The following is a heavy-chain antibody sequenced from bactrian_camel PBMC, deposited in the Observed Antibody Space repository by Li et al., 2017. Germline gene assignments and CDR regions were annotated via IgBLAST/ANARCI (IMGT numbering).Heavy chain of an antibody. CDR1: TFTFSTYA. CDR2: ISNGGDRT. CDR3: AKESYGLGVD. Sequence: VQLVESGGGLVQPGGSLRLSCAASTFTFSTYAMNWVRQAPGKGLQWLSGISNGGDRTFYLDSVKGRFTISRDNAKNTVYLQLNSLKTEDMAMYYCAKESYGLGVDWGQGTQVTVS. J-gene: IGHJ4*01. D-gene: IGHD5*01. V-gene: IGHV3S40*01.